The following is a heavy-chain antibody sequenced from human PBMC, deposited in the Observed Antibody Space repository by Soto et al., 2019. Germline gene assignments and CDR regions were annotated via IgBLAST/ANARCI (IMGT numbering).Heavy chain of an antibody. CDR3: VRDSHGDY. V-gene: IGHV3-74*01. CDR2: IDHDGPT. Sequence: EVQLVESGGGLVQPGVSLRLSCAGSGLTFSNYWMHWVRQAPGKGLEWVSRIDHDGPTDYADSVRGRFTISRDNAENTLYLQMNSLIPEDTAVYYCVRDSHGDYWGQGTLVTVSS. J-gene: IGHJ4*02. CDR1: GLTFSNYW.